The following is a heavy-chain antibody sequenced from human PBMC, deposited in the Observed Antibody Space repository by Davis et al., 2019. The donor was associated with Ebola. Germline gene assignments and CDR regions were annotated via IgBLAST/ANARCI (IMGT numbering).Heavy chain of an antibody. J-gene: IGHJ5*02. CDR2: IYSGGST. CDR1: GFTVSSNY. D-gene: IGHD3-10*01. CDR3: ARDLKGSYDSVNWFDT. Sequence: GESLKISCAASGFTVSSNYMSWVRQAPGKGLEWVSVIYSGGSTYYADSVKGRFTISRDNSKNTLYLQMNSLRAEDTAVYYCARDLKGSYDSVNWFDTWGQGTLVTVSS. V-gene: IGHV3-66*01.